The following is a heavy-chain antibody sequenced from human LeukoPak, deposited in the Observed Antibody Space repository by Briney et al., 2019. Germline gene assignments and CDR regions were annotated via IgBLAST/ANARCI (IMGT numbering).Heavy chain of an antibody. CDR1: GGTFSSYA. CDR3: ARDKLNGGWFDP. D-gene: IGHD2-8*01. Sequence: SVKVSCKASGGTFSSYAISWVRQAPGQGLEWMRGIIPIFGTANYAQKFQGRVTITADESTSTAYMELSSLRSEDTAVYYCARDKLNGGWFDPWGQGTLVTVSS. V-gene: IGHV1-69*13. J-gene: IGHJ5*02. CDR2: IIPIFGTA.